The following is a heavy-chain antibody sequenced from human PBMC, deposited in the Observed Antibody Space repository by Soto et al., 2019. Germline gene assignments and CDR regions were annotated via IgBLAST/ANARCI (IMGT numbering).Heavy chain of an antibody. CDR3: ARRYNYGADY. CDR1: GGSISSSGYY. D-gene: IGHD5-18*01. V-gene: IGHV4-39*01. J-gene: IGHJ4*02. CDR2: VYYSGTT. Sequence: QLQLQESGPGLVKPSETLSLTCTVSGGSISSSGYYWGWIRQPPGEGLEWIGSVYYSGTTYYNPSLRSRVTISVDTSKNQFSLKLSSVTAADTAVYYCARRYNYGADYWGQGTLVTVSS.